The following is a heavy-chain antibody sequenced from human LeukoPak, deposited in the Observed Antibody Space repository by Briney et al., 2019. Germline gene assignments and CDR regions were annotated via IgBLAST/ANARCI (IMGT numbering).Heavy chain of an antibody. Sequence: NTSETLSLTCIVSGGSISSGDYYWSWIRQPPGKGLEWIGYIYYSGSTYYNPSLKSRVTISVDTSKNQFSLKLSSVTAADTAVYYCARDVREGYNYDYWGQGTLVTVPS. CDR1: GGSISSGDYY. D-gene: IGHD5-24*01. V-gene: IGHV4-30-4*01. J-gene: IGHJ4*02. CDR2: IYYSGST. CDR3: ARDVREGYNYDY.